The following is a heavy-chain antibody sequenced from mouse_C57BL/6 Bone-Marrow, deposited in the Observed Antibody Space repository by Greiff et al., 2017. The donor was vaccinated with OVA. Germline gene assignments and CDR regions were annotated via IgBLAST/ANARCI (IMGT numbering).Heavy chain of an antibody. Sequence: EVKLVEFGGGLVKPGGSLKLSCAASGFTFSDYGMHWVRLAPEKGLEWVAYISSGSSTIYYADTVKGRFTISRDNAKNTLFLQMTSLRSEDTAMYYCARDTTVVAEGFDYWGQGTTLTVSS. CDR3: ARDTTVVAEGFDY. CDR2: ISSGSSTI. V-gene: IGHV5-17*01. D-gene: IGHD1-1*01. CDR1: GFTFSDYG. J-gene: IGHJ2*01.